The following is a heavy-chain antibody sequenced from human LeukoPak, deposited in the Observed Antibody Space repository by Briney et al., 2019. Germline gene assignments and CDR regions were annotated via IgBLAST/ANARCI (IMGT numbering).Heavy chain of an antibody. CDR1: GGSISSYY. J-gene: IGHJ3*02. Sequence: SETLSLTCTVSGGSISSYYWSWIRQPPGKGLEWIGEIYYSGSTNYNPSLKSRVTISVDTSKNQFSLKLSSVTAADTAVYYCAKAAAGFTDALDIWGQGTMVTVSS. CDR3: AKAAAGFTDALDI. CDR2: IYYSGST. V-gene: IGHV4-59*08. D-gene: IGHD6-13*01.